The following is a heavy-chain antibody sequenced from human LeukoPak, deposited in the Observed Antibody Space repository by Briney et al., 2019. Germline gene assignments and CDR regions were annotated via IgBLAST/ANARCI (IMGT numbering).Heavy chain of an antibody. Sequence: PGGSLRLSCAASGFTFSSYAMSWVRQAPGKGLEWVSAISGSGGSTYYADSVKGRFTISRDNSKNTLYLQMNSLRAEDTAVYYCAKDPPYYGSGSYSWFDPWGQGTLVTVSS. CDR2: ISGSGGST. CDR3: AKDPPYYGSGSYSWFDP. V-gene: IGHV3-23*01. D-gene: IGHD3-10*01. CDR1: GFTFSSYA. J-gene: IGHJ5*02.